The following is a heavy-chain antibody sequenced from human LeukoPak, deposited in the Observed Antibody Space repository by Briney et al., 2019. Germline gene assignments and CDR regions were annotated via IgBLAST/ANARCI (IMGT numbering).Heavy chain of an antibody. Sequence: SETLSLTCTVSGGSISGYYWSWIRQPPGKGLEWIGYINYSGSTNYNPSLKSRVTISVDTSKSQFSLKLSSVTAADTAVFYCARYFDWPWAFDIWGLGTKVTVSS. CDR2: INYSGST. D-gene: IGHD3-9*01. CDR3: ARYFDWPWAFDI. CDR1: GGSISGYY. J-gene: IGHJ3*02. V-gene: IGHV4-59*01.